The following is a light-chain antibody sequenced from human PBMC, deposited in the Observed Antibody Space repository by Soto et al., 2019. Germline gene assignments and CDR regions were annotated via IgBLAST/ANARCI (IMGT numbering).Light chain of an antibody. CDR2: RAS. Sequence: DIQMTQSPSSLSASVVDRVTISCRASQSISTYLNWYQQKPGTAPRLLIYRASTVKTGVPPRFSGSGSGRDFTLTISSLQPEDFATYYCQQSSSTPPFTFGPGTKVDIK. V-gene: IGKV1-39*01. CDR3: QQSSSTPPFT. CDR1: QSISTY. J-gene: IGKJ3*01.